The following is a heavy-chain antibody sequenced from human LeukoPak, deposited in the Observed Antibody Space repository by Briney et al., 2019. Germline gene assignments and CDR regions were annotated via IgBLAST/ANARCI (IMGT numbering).Heavy chain of an antibody. D-gene: IGHD3-10*01. Sequence: GGSLRLSCAASGFTFSSYWMSWVRQAPGKGLEWVANIKQDGSEKYYVDSVKGRFTISRDNAKNSLYLQMNSLRAEDTAVYYCARAGNYYGSGKIDWGQGALVTVSS. CDR2: IKQDGSEK. J-gene: IGHJ4*02. V-gene: IGHV3-7*01. CDR1: GFTFSSYW. CDR3: ARAGNYYGSGKID.